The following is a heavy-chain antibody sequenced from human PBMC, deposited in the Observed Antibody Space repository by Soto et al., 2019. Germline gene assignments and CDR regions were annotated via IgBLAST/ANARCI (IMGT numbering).Heavy chain of an antibody. CDR3: ARNIVVVPAAPGYFFDP. D-gene: IGHD2-2*01. CDR2: IYYSGST. V-gene: IGHV4-31*03. CDR1: GGSISSGGYY. Sequence: SETLSLTCTVSGGSISSGGYYWSWIRQHPGKGLEWIGYIYYSGSTYYNPSLKSRVTISVDTSKNQFSLKLSSVTAAGTAVYYCARNIVVVPAAPGYFFDPWGQGTLVTVSS. J-gene: IGHJ5*02.